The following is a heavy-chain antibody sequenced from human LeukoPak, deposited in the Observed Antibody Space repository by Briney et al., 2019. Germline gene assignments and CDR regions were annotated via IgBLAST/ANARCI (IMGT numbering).Heavy chain of an antibody. CDR1: GFTVSSNY. V-gene: IGHV3-53*01. D-gene: IGHD2-2*01. CDR3: ARGQLLELGPPDY. J-gene: IGHJ4*02. CDR2: IYSGGNT. Sequence: PGGSLRLSCAASGFTVSSNYMSWVRQAPGKGLEWVSVIYSGGNTYYADSVKGRFTISRDNSKNTLYLQMNSLRAEDTAVYYCARGQLLELGPPDYWGQGTQVTVSS.